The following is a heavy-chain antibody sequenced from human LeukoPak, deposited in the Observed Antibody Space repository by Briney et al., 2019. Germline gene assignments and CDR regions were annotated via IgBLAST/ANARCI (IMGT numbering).Heavy chain of an antibody. CDR3: ARERDDILTGYYSRGSWFDP. Sequence: SETLSLTCTVSGGSINSGSHFWTWIRQPAGKGLEWIGRIYTSGSTSYNPSLKSRVTISVDTSKNQFSLKLSSVTAADMAVYYCARERDDILTGYYSRGSWFDPWGQGTLVTVSS. J-gene: IGHJ5*02. CDR1: GGSINSGSHF. CDR2: IYTSGST. D-gene: IGHD3-9*01. V-gene: IGHV4-61*02.